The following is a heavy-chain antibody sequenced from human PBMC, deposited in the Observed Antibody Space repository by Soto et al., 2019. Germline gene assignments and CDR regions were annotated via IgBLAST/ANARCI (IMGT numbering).Heavy chain of an antibody. Sequence: PSETLSLTCAVYGGSFSGYYWSWIRQPPGKGLEWIGEISHSGSTNYNPSLKSRVTISVDTSKNQFSLKLSSVTAADTAVYYCARGRSYCSSTSCYAVYYYYYMDVWGKGTTVTVSS. J-gene: IGHJ6*03. CDR2: ISHSGST. CDR3: ARGRSYCSSTSCYAVYYYYYMDV. V-gene: IGHV4-34*01. D-gene: IGHD2-2*01. CDR1: GGSFSGYY.